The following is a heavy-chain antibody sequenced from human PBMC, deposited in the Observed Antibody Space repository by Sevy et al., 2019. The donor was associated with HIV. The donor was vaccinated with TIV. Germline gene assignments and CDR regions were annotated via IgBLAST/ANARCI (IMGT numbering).Heavy chain of an antibody. CDR3: ARIRESSGWFFDY. CDR1: GFSLSTRGMR. D-gene: IGHD6-19*01. Sequence: SGPTLVKPTQTLTLTCTFSGFSLSTRGMRVAWIRQPPGKALEWLARIDWDDDKFYNTSLKTMLTISKETSKNQVVLTMTSVDPVDTVTYYCARIRESSGWFFDYWGQGTLVTVSS. J-gene: IGHJ4*02. CDR2: IDWDDDK. V-gene: IGHV2-70*04.